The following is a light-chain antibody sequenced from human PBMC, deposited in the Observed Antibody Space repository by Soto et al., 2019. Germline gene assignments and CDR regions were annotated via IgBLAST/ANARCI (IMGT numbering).Light chain of an antibody. CDR3: CSFAGSYSYV. CDR1: SSDVGRYDY. J-gene: IGLJ1*01. Sequence: QSALPQPRSVSASPGQSVTISCTGTSSDVGRYDYVSWYRQHPGKAPKLIVYDVTERPSGVPDRFSGSKSGYTASLTISGLQAEDEADYSCCSFAGSYSYVFGTGTKVTVL. V-gene: IGLV2-11*01. CDR2: DVT.